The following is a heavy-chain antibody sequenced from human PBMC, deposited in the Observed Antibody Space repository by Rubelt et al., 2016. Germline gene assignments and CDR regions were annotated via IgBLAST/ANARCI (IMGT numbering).Heavy chain of an antibody. Sequence: QVQLQESGPGLVKPSETLSLTCTVSGGSISSSSYYWGWIRQPPGKGLEWIGSIYYSGNTHYNPSLKSRVTISVDTAKNQFSLRLSSVTAADTAVYYCARDQYYHSSGRYYPFDYCGQGTLVTVSS. CDR3: ARDQYYHSSGRYYPFDY. V-gene: IGHV4-39*07. CDR2: IYYSGNT. D-gene: IGHD3-22*01. J-gene: IGHJ4*02. CDR1: GGSISSSSYY.